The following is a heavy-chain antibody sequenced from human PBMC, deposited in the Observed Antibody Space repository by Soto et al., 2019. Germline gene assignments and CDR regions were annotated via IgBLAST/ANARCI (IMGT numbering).Heavy chain of an antibody. D-gene: IGHD2-8*01. Sequence: ASVKVSCKASGYTFTSYGISWVRQAPGQGLEWMGWISAYNGNTNYARKLQGRVTMTTDTSTSTAYMELRSLRSDDTAVYYCARGGDIVLMVDAFDIWGQGTMVTVSS. J-gene: IGHJ3*02. CDR1: GYTFTSYG. V-gene: IGHV1-18*01. CDR3: ARGGDIVLMVDAFDI. CDR2: ISAYNGNT.